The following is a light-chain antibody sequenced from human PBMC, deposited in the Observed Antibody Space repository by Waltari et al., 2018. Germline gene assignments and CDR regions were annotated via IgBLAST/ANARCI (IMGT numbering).Light chain of an antibody. V-gene: IGKV3-15*01. J-gene: IGKJ2*01. CDR3: QQYNRWPST. Sequence: VMTQSPAILSVSPGDSVTLSCRASQSLTSNLAWYQQKPGQPPRLLIFGASTRATGVSDRVSGSGTTTQFSLTISSLQPEDFAIYFCQQYNRWPSTFGQGTKLDIK. CDR1: QSLTSN. CDR2: GAS.